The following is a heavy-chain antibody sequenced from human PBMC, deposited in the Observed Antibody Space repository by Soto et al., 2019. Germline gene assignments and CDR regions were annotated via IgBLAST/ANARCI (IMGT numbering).Heavy chain of an antibody. CDR2: IVVGSGNT. J-gene: IGHJ6*02. CDR3: AREGYYDFWSGYPPYYYYGMDV. CDR1: GFTFTSSA. D-gene: IGHD3-3*01. Sequence: ASVKVSCKASGFTFTSSAMQWVRQARGRRLEWIGWIVVGSGNTNYAQKFQERVTITRDMSTSTAYMELSSLRSEDTAVYYCAREGYYDFWSGYPPYYYYGMDVWGQGTTVTVSS. V-gene: IGHV1-58*02.